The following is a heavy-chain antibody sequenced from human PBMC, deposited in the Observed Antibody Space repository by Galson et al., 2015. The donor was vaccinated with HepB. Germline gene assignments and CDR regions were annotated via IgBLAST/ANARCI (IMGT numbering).Heavy chain of an antibody. J-gene: IGHJ4*02. D-gene: IGHD3-16*02. Sequence: SVKVSCKASGYTFTSYGISWVRQAPGQGLEWMGWISAYNGNTNYAEKLQGRVTMTTDTSTSTAYMEMRSLRSDDTAVYYCARDQDEYVWGSDRPYSADDYWGQGTLVTVSS. CDR3: ARDQDEYVWGSDRPYSADDY. CDR2: ISAYNGNT. CDR1: GYTFTSYG. V-gene: IGHV1-18*04.